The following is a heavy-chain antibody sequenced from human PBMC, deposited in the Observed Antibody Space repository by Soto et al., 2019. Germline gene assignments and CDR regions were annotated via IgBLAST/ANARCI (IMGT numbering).Heavy chain of an antibody. V-gene: IGHV4-30-4*01. J-gene: IGHJ4*02. CDR2: MYYSGST. CDR1: GGSISSGDYY. Sequence: QVQLQESGPGLVKPSQTLSLTCTVSGGSISSGDYYWSWIRQPPGKGLEWIGSMYYSGSTFYNPSLKSRVTRSEDTSTNQFSLKLNSVTAADTAVYYCASRHSSPYFDYWGQGTLVTVSS. CDR3: ASRHSSPYFDY. D-gene: IGHD6-13*01.